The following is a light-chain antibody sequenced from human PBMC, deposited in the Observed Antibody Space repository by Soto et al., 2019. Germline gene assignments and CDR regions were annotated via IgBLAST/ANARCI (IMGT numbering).Light chain of an antibody. CDR2: GAS. CDR1: QSVSSN. J-gene: IGKJ4*01. Sequence: EIVMTQSPATLSVSPGERATLSCRASQSVSSNLAWYQQKPGQAPRLLIYGASTRATGIPARFSGSGYGTEFTLTISSLPSEDFAVYYCQQYNKWPLTFGGGTKVEIK. CDR3: QQYNKWPLT. V-gene: IGKV3D-15*01.